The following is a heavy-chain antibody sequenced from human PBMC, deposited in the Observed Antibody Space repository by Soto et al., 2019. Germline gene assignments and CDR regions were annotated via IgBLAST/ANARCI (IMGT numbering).Heavy chain of an antibody. D-gene: IGHD6-25*01. J-gene: IGHJ5*02. CDR1: GGSFSGYY. V-gene: IGHV4-34*01. CDR3: GRATPRGSSGCNWFD. Sequence: SETLSLTCAVYGGSFSGYYWSWIRQPPGKGLEWSGEINHSGSTNYNPSLKSRVTISVDTSKNQFSLKLSSVTAADTAVYYCGRATPRGSSGCNWFDHGARELWSPSP. CDR2: INHSGST.